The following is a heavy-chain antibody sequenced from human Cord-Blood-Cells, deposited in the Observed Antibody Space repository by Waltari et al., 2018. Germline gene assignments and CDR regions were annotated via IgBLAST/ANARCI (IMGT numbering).Heavy chain of an antibody. Sequence: QVQLQQWGAGLLKPSETLSLTCAVYGGSFSGYYWRWIRQPPGKGLEWIGEINHSGSTNYNPYLKSRVTISVDTSKDQFSVKLSSVTAADTAVYYCARGGRPDDYMVQGVMRYYYYYGMDVWGQGTTVTVSS. D-gene: IGHD3-10*01. J-gene: IGHJ6*02. V-gene: IGHV4-34*01. CDR3: ARGGRPDDYMVQGVMRYYYYYGMDV. CDR1: GGSFSGYY. CDR2: INHSGST.